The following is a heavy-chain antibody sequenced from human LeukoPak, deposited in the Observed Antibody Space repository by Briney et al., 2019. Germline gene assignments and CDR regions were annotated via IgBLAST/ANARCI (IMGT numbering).Heavy chain of an antibody. CDR2: IYSDGST. V-gene: IGHV3-53*01. Sequence: PGGSLRLSCAASGLTVSSNYMNWVRQAPGKGLEGVSVIYSDGSTYYTDSVTGRFTISRDNSKNTLYLQMNSLRAEDTAVYYCAGAQGISARWWGQGTLVTVSS. J-gene: IGHJ4*02. D-gene: IGHD6-6*01. CDR1: GLTVSSNY. CDR3: AGAQGISARW.